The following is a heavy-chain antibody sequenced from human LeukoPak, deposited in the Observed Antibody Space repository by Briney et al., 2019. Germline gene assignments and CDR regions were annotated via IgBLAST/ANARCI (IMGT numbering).Heavy chain of an antibody. CDR1: GFTVSSNY. D-gene: IGHD4-23*01. CDR3: ARLGNSGYYFDY. V-gene: IGHV3-53*01. Sequence: TGGSLRLSCAASGFTVSSNYMSWVRQGPGKGLEWVSVIYSGGRTYYADSVKGRFTISRDNSKNTLYLQMNSLRAEDTAVYYCARLGNSGYYFDYWGQGTLVTVSS. CDR2: IYSGGRT. J-gene: IGHJ4*02.